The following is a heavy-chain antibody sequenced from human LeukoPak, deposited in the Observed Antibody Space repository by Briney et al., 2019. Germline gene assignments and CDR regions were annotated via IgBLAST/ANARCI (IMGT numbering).Heavy chain of an antibody. CDR3: ARAGVYWAAADTKFVD. J-gene: IGHJ4*02. CDR2: ISDDGTNK. V-gene: IGHV3-30*04. Sequence: GRSLRPSCAASGFSFSSYVMHWVRQAPGKGLEWVAVISDDGTNKKYADSVKGRFTISRDNSMNTVYLQMNTLRTEDTAVYYCARAGVYWAAADTKFVDWGQGTLVTVSS. D-gene: IGHD6-25*01. CDR1: GFSFSSYV.